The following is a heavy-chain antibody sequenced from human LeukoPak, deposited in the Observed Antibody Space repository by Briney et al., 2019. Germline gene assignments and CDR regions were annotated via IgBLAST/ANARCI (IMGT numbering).Heavy chain of an antibody. CDR3: ARGVRYPPRIRPPLNFYMDV. CDR1: DDSINNDRYF. Sequence: SETLSLTCSISDDSINNDRYFWAWIRQPPGKGLEWIASINYSGRTYYNPSLNSRLTISVDTSKNQFSLRLSSVTAADTAVYYCARGVRYPPRIRPPLNFYMDVWDKGTTVTVSS. CDR2: INYSGRT. J-gene: IGHJ6*03. D-gene: IGHD1-26*01. V-gene: IGHV4-39*07.